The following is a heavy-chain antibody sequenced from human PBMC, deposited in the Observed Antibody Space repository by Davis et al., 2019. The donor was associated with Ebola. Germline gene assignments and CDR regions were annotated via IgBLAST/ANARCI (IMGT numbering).Heavy chain of an antibody. Sequence: MPSETLSLTCAVSGGSISSGGYSWSWIRQPPGKGLAWIGYIYHSGSTYYNPSLKSRVTISVDTSKNQFSLKLSSVTAADTAVYYCARVGSSGWIYWFFDLWGRGTLVTVSS. CDR1: GGSISSGGYS. CDR3: ARVGSSGWIYWFFDL. CDR2: IYHSGST. J-gene: IGHJ2*01. V-gene: IGHV4-30-2*01. D-gene: IGHD3-22*01.